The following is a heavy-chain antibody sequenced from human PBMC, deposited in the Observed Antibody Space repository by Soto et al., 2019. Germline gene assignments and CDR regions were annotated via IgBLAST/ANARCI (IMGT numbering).Heavy chain of an antibody. D-gene: IGHD1-1*01. CDR2: IYYSGST. V-gene: IGHV4-59*02. J-gene: IGHJ6*02. Sequence: SETLSITCTVCGDSVSSYYWGWIRQPPGKGLEWIGYIYYSGSTNYNPSLKSRVTISVDTSKNQFSLKLSSVTAADTAVYYCARGGTTGTNYYYGMDVWGQGTTVTVSS. CDR3: ARGGTTGTNYYYGMDV. CDR1: GDSVSSYY.